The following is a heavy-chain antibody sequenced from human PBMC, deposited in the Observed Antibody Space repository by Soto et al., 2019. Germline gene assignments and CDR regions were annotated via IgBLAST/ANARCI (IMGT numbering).Heavy chain of an antibody. CDR2: IIPIFGTA. D-gene: IGHD2-2*01. J-gene: IGHJ6*02. CDR1: GGTFSSYA. V-gene: IGHV1-69*06. Sequence: QVQLVQSGAEVKKPGSSVKVSCKASGGTFSSYAISWVRQAPGQGLEWMGGIIPIFGTANYAQKFQGRVTITADKSTSTAYMELSSLRSEDTAVYYCARDLFDIVVVLRTPETNYYYYGMDVWGQGGTVTVSS. CDR3: ARDLFDIVVVLRTPETNYYYYGMDV.